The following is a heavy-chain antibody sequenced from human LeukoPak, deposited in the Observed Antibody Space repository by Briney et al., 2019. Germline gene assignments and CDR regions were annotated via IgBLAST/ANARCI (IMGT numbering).Heavy chain of an antibody. CDR3: ASLAVDTAMAPDFDY. CDR1: GYTFTGYY. CDR2: INPNSGGT. D-gene: IGHD5-18*01. V-gene: IGHV1-2*02. Sequence: ASVKVSCKASGYTFTGYYMHWVRQAPGQGLEWLGWINPNSGGTNYAQKFQGRVTMTRDTSISTAYMELGRLRSDDTAVYYCASLAVDTAMAPDFDYWGQGTLVTVSS. J-gene: IGHJ4*02.